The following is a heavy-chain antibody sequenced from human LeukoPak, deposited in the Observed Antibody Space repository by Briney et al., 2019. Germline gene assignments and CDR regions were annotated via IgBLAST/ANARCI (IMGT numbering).Heavy chain of an antibody. CDR2: ISYDGSNK. J-gene: IGHJ6*02. V-gene: IGHV3-30-3*01. CDR1: GFTFSSYA. D-gene: IGHD6-13*01. Sequence: PGGSLRLSCAASGFTFSSYAMHWVRQAPGKGLEWVAVISYDGSNKYYADSVKGRFTISRDNSKNSLYLQMNSLRAEDTAVYYCARDRSSKQLVFRLYYYGMDVWGQGTTVTVSS. CDR3: ARDRSSKQLVFRLYYYGMDV.